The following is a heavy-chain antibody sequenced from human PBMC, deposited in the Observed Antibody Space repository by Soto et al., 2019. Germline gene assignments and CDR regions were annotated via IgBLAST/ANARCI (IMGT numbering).Heavy chain of an antibody. Sequence: EVQLVESGGGLVPPGGSLRLSCAASGFTFSSYWMHWVRQAPGKGLVWVSRINSDGSSTSYADSVKGRFTISRDNAKNTLYRKMNSLRVEDTAVYYGASDGQLDTNWFDPWGKGTLVTVSS. V-gene: IGHV3-74*01. D-gene: IGHD6-13*01. CDR3: ASDGQLDTNWFDP. J-gene: IGHJ5*02. CDR1: GFTFSSYW. CDR2: INSDGSST.